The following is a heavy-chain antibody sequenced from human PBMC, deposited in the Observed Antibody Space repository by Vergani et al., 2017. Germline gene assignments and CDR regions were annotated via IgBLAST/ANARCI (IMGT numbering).Heavy chain of an antibody. CDR1: GYSFTSYW. D-gene: IGHD3-3*01. J-gene: IGHJ3*02. V-gene: IGHV5-51*01. Sequence: EVQLVQSGAEVKKPGESLKISCKGSGYSFTSYWIGWVRQMPGKGLEWMGIIYPGDSDTRYSPSFQGQVTISADKSISTAYLQWSSLKASDTAMYYCAGRCYDFWSGYHDAFDIWGQGTMVTVSS. CDR2: IYPGDSDT. CDR3: AGRCYDFWSGYHDAFDI.